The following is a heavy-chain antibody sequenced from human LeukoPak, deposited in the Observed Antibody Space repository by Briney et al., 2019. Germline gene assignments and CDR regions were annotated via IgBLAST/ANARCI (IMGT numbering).Heavy chain of an antibody. V-gene: IGHV5-51*01. CDR3: ARLKDDSSGYDAFDI. CDR2: IYPGDSDT. Sequence: GESLKISCRGSGFSFTGYWNGWVRQMPEKGLERMGIIYPGDSDTKYSPSFQGQVTISADKSISTAYLQWSSLKASDTAMYYCARLKDDSSGYDAFDIWGQGTMVTVSS. D-gene: IGHD3-22*01. J-gene: IGHJ3*02. CDR1: GFSFTGYW.